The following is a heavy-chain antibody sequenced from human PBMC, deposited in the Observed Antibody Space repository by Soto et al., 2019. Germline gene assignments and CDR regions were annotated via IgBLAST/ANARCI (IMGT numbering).Heavy chain of an antibody. J-gene: IGHJ4*02. D-gene: IGHD5-12*01. CDR3: AKVSSSREMATIRSDY. CDR2: ISGSGGST. CDR1: GFTFSSYA. V-gene: IGHV3-23*01. Sequence: GGSLRLSCAASGFTFSSYAMSWVRQAPGKGLEWVSAISGSGGSTYYADSVKGRFNISRDNSKNTLYLQMNSLRAEDTAVYYCAKVSSSREMATIRSDYWGQGXLVTVSS.